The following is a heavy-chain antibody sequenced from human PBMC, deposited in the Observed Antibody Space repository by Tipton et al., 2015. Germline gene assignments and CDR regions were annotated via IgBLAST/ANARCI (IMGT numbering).Heavy chain of an antibody. V-gene: IGHV4-39*01. Sequence: TLSLTCTVSGGSVSSGSYYWSWIRQPPGKGLEGIGAISHSGSTYYNPSLRSRVTISRDTSKNQFSLTLNSVTAADTAFYYCARKPVVRGAYYYFDYWGQGTLVTVSS. J-gene: IGHJ4*02. D-gene: IGHD3-10*01. CDR3: ARKPVVRGAYYYFDY. CDR1: GGSVSSGSYY. CDR2: ISHSGST.